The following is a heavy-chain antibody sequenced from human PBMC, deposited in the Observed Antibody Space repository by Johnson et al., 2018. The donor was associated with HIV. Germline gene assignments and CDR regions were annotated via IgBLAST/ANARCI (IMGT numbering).Heavy chain of an antibody. V-gene: IGHV3-23*04. Sequence: VQLVESGGGLVQPGGSLRLSCAASGFTFSSYAMSWVRQAPGQGLEWVSAISGSGGSTYYADSVKGRFTISRDNSNNTLYLQMNSLRAEDTAVYYCAKAIGGHDAFDIWGQGTMVTVSS. CDR1: GFTFSSYA. CDR2: ISGSGGST. D-gene: IGHD3-16*01. J-gene: IGHJ3*02. CDR3: AKAIGGHDAFDI.